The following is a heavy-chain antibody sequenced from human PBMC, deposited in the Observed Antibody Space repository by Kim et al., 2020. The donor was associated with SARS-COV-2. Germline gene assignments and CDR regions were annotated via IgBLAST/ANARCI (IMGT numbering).Heavy chain of an antibody. Sequence: GGSLRLSCAASGFTFSSYSMNWVRQAPGKGLEWVSYISSSSSTIYYADSVKGRFTISRDNAKNSLYLQMNSLRAEDTAVYYCARGAFYCGGDCYSDYYYGIDVWGQGTTVTVSS. J-gene: IGHJ6*02. D-gene: IGHD2-21*02. CDR2: ISSSSSTI. V-gene: IGHV3-48*04. CDR1: GFTFSSYS. CDR3: ARGAFYCGGDCYSDYYYGIDV.